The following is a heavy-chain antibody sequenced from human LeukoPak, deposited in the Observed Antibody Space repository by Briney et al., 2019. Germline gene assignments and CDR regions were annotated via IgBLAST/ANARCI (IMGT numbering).Heavy chain of an antibody. D-gene: IGHD3-10*01. CDR3: ARGLGSGSYYHY. Sequence: SETLSLTCAVYGGSFRGYYWSWIRQPPGKGLEWIGEINHSGSANYNPSLKSRVTISVDTSKNQFSLTLSSVTAADTAVYYCARGLGSGSYYHYWGQGTLVTVSS. CDR2: INHSGSA. CDR1: GGSFRGYY. V-gene: IGHV4-34*01. J-gene: IGHJ4*02.